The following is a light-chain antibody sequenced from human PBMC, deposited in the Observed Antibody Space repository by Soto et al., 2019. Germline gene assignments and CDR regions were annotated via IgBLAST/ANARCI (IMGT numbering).Light chain of an antibody. CDR3: AVWDDSLNGRV. Sequence: QSVLTQPPSASGTPGQRVTISCSGGNSNIGSNPVHWYRQLPGTAPKLLIYSNNQRPSGVPDRFSGSKSGTSASLAISGLQSEDEADYYCAVWDDSLNGRVFGGGTKLTVL. J-gene: IGLJ2*01. CDR2: SNN. V-gene: IGLV1-44*01. CDR1: NSNIGSNP.